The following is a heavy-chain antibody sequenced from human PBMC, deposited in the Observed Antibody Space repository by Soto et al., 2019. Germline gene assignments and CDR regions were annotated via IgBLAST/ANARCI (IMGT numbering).Heavy chain of an antibody. J-gene: IGHJ4*02. CDR3: ARGKSRDAYNPLGY. CDR2: IYYSGLT. CDR1: GGSMSSEGYY. Sequence: SETLSLTCTVSGGSMSSEGYYWSWIRQHPGKGLEWIGYIYYSGLTDYNPSLKSRLTISVDKSKNEFYLKMRSVTAEDTATYYCARGKSRDAYNPLGYWGPGTLVTVSS. D-gene: IGHD1-1*01. V-gene: IGHV4-31*03.